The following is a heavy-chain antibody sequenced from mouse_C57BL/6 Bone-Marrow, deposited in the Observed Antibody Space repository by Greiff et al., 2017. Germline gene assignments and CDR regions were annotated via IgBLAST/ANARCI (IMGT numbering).Heavy chain of an antibody. V-gene: IGHV1-55*01. J-gene: IGHJ3*01. Sequence: QVQLQQSGAELVKPGASVKMSCKASGYTFTSDWITWVKQRPGQGLEWIGDIYPGSGSTNYNEKFKSKATLTVDTSSSTDYMQLSSLTSEDSAVYYCASGGYDYDRGFAYWGQGTLVTVSA. CDR3: ASGGYDYDRGFAY. CDR1: GYTFTSDW. D-gene: IGHD2-4*01. CDR2: IYPGSGST.